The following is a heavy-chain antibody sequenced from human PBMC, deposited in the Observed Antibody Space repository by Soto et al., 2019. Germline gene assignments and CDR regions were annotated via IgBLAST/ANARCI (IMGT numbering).Heavy chain of an antibody. J-gene: IGHJ6*02. CDR3: ARVNLDYGDYTAHYYYYGMDV. Sequence: PSETLSLTCTVSGGSISSYYWSWIRQPPGKGLEWIGYIYYSGSTNYNPSLKSRVTISVDTSKNQFSLKLSSVTAAGTAVYYCARVNLDYGDYTAHYYYYGMDVWGQGTTVTVSS. CDR2: IYYSGST. D-gene: IGHD4-17*01. CDR1: GGSISSYY. V-gene: IGHV4-59*01.